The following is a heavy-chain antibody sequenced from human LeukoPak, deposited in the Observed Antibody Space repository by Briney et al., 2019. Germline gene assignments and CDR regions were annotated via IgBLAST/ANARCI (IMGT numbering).Heavy chain of an antibody. D-gene: IGHD3-3*01. CDR1: GFTFSSHE. J-gene: IGHJ4*02. V-gene: IGHV3-48*03. CDR3: ARDGDFWSGYRSIDH. Sequence: GGSLRLSCAASGFTFSSHEMNWVRQAPGKGLEWVSYISSSGSTIYYADSVKGRFTISRDNAKNSLYLQMNSLRAEDTAVYYCARDGDFWSGYRSIDHWGQGTLVTVSS. CDR2: ISSSGSTI.